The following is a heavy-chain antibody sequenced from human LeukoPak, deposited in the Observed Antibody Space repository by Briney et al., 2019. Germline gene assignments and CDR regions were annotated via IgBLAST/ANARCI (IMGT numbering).Heavy chain of an antibody. V-gene: IGHV1-69*05. D-gene: IGHD5-24*01. CDR3: ASSRGGWLQFFDY. J-gene: IGHJ4*02. Sequence: GASVTVSCKASGGTFSSYAISWVRQAPGQGLEWMGGIIPIFGTANYAQKFQGRVTITTDESTSTAYMELSSLRSEDTAVYYCASSRGGWLQFFDYWGQGTLVTVSS. CDR1: GGTFSSYA. CDR2: IIPIFGTA.